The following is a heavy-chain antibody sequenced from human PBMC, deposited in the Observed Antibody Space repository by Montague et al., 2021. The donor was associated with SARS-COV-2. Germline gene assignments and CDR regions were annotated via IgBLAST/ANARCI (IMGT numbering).Heavy chain of an antibody. Sequence: TLSLTCAVSGGSISSGTYSWSWIRQPLGKGLEWIGYIYHSGDTYYNPSLKSRVTISVDRSKNQFSLRLSSVTAADTAVYYCARGGGYSDLHYFDYWGQGTLVTVSS. CDR2: IYHSGDT. J-gene: IGHJ4*02. V-gene: IGHV4-30-2*01. CDR3: ARGGGYSDLHYFDY. D-gene: IGHD4-17*01. CDR1: GGSISSGTYS.